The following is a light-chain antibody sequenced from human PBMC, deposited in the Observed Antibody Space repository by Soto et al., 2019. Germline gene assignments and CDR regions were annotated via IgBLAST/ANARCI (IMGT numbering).Light chain of an antibody. CDR3: QQTYSGPRT. CDR1: QSIISY. Sequence: DIQMTQSPSSLSASVGDRVTITCRSSQSIISYLNWYQQKAGKAPQLLIYAASTLQSGVPARFRCGGSGTDFTLTISSLQPEDSAIYYCQQTYSGPRTFGQGTKLEIK. J-gene: IGKJ2*02. CDR2: AAS. V-gene: IGKV1-39*01.